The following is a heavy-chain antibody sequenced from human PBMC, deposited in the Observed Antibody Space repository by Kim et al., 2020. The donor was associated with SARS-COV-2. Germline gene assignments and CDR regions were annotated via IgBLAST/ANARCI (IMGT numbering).Heavy chain of an antibody. CDR3: ARDTRAQGFDY. V-gene: IGHV1-2*02. CDR2: T. D-gene: IGHD1-1*01. J-gene: IGHJ4*02. Sequence: TNYAQKFKGRVTMTRDTSSSTAYMELSRLRSDDTAVYYCARDTRAQGFDYWGQGTLVTVSS.